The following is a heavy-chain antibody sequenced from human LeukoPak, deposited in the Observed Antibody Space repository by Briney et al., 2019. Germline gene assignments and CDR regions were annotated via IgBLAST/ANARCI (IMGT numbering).Heavy chain of an antibody. V-gene: IGHV3-64*01. CDR1: GFTFTTYG. CDR2: ISGDGVST. Sequence: GGSLRLSCAASGFTFTTYGIHWVRQAPGKGLEYVSAISGDGVSTYYANSVKGRFSISRDNSKNTLYLQMNSLRAEDTAVYYCAKTPKMAFGVVIKPYFDYWGQGTLVTVSS. J-gene: IGHJ4*02. D-gene: IGHD3-3*01. CDR3: AKTPKMAFGVVIKPYFDY.